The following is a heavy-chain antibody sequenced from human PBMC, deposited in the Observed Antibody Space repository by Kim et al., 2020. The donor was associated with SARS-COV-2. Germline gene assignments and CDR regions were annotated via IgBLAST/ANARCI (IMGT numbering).Heavy chain of an antibody. J-gene: IGHJ4*02. D-gene: IGHD3-22*01. CDR3: AKDPRLNYYDSSGYFDS. V-gene: IGHV3-9*01. Sequence: VKGRFTSTRDNAKNSLYLQMNSLRAEDTALYYCAKDPRLNYYDSSGYFDSWGQGTLVTVSS.